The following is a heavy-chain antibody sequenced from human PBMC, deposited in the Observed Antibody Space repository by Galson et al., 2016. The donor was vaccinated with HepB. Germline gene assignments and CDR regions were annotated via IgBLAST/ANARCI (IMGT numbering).Heavy chain of an antibody. CDR3: ARVVTPMAAANRGFGS. J-gene: IGHJ5*02. CDR1: GFTFSDHA. D-gene: IGHD6-13*01. V-gene: IGHV3-33*01. CDR2: VWYDGGNR. Sequence: SLRLSCAASGFTFSDHAMHWVRQAPGRGLEWAAGVWYDGGNRYYADSVRGRFTISKDKSKNTLYLQMNSLRAEDTALYYCARVVTPMAAANRGFGSWGQGTQVVVSS.